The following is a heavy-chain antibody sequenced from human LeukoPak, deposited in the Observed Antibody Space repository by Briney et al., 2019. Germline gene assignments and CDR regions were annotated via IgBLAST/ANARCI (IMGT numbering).Heavy chain of an antibody. CDR2: INPSGGST. Sequence: GESLKISCKASGYTFTSYYMHWVRQAPGQGLEWMGIINPSGGSTSYAQKFQGRVTMTRDTSTSTVYMELSSLRSEDTAVYYCARDQGAFDIWGQGTMVTVSS. V-gene: IGHV1-46*01. J-gene: IGHJ3*02. CDR3: ARDQGAFDI. CDR1: GYTFTSYY.